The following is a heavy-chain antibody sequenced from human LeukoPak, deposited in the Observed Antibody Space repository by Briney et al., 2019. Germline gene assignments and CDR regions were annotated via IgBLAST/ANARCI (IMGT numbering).Heavy chain of an antibody. V-gene: IGHV4-4*09. Sequence: KPSETLSLTCTVSGGSISSYYWSWVRQPPGRGLEWIGYIYTSGITNYNPSLKSRVTMSGDTSKNQFSLKLSSVTAADTAVYYCARLGGYYDPFDYWGQGTLVTVSS. CDR1: GGSISSYY. J-gene: IGHJ4*02. CDR3: ARLGGYYDPFDY. CDR2: IYTSGIT. D-gene: IGHD3-22*01.